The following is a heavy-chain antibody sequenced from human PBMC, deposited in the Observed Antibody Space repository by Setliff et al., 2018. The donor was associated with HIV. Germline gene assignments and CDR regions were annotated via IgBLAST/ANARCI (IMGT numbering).Heavy chain of an antibody. CDR3: VRDRGISSFKP. CDR1: GDNVSSGTSA. CDR2: TYYRSTWRF. J-gene: IGHJ3*01. Sequence: SQTLSLTCAISGDNVSSGTSAWSWIRQSPSRGLEWLGRTYYRSTWRFGYADSVRGRISIAPDTSKNQFSMQLKSVTPEDAAVYFCVRDRGISSFKPWGQGTKVTVSS. V-gene: IGHV6-1*01. D-gene: IGHD3-10*01.